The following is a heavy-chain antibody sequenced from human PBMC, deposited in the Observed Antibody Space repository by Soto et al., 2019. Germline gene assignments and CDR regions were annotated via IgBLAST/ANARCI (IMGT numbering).Heavy chain of an antibody. V-gene: IGHV1-69*01. Sequence: QVQLVQSGAEVKKPGSSVKVSCKASGGNFTSYAISWVRQAPGQGLEFMGGIVPLFGTTNYAHKFRGRVTITADESTSTVYMEVSSLRSEDTAVYYCAKASGRSWYNWLDPWGQGTLVTVST. CDR1: GGNFTSYA. CDR2: IVPLFGTT. J-gene: IGHJ5*02. D-gene: IGHD6-13*01. CDR3: AKASGRSWYNWLDP.